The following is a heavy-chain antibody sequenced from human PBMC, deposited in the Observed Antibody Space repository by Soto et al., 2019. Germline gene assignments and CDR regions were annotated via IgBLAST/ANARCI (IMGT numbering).Heavy chain of an antibody. Sequence: QVHLVQTAAQVKRPGASVSVSYKASGCMFTRYYIHWVRQAPGQGLQWMGMINPSGGRTKYAQLFQGRVTMTADPSTNTAHMELSSLRSDDTAVFYSARAESCGGPCYSDHPDAFDNWGQGTVVTVSS. CDR2: INPSGGRT. CDR3: ARAESCGGPCYSDHPDAFDN. J-gene: IGHJ3*02. D-gene: IGHD2-21*02. V-gene: IGHV1-46*01. CDR1: GCMFTRYY.